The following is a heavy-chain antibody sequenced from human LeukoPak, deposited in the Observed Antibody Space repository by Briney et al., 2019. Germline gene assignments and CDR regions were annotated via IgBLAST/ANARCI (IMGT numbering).Heavy chain of an antibody. CDR2: IYYSGST. J-gene: IGHJ4*02. CDR3: ARDPSRSFDY. V-gene: IGHV4-39*07. CDR1: GGSISSSTYY. Sequence: SSETLSLTCTVSGGSISSSTYYWGWIRQPPGKGLEWIGSIYYSGSTYYNPSLKSRVTISVDTSKNQFSLKLSSVTAADTAVYYCARDPSRSFDYWGQGTLATVSS.